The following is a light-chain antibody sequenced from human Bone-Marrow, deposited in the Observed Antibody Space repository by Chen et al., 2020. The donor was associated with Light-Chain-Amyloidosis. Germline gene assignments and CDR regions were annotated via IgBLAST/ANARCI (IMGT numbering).Light chain of an antibody. CDR3: AAWDDSLSAWV. V-gene: IGLV1-47*01. Sequence: QSVLPQPPSASGTPGQRVTLPCSGSSSNFGSNYVYWYRQLPGTAPKLLIYRNDQRPSGVPDRFSGSKSGTSASLAISGLRSEDEADYYCAAWDDSLSAWVFGGGTKLTVL. J-gene: IGLJ3*02. CDR2: RND. CDR1: SSNFGSNY.